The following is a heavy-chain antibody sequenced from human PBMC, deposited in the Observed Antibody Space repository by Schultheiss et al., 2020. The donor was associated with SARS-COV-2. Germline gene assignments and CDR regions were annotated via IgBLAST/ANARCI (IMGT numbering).Heavy chain of an antibody. V-gene: IGHV3-21*05. CDR1: GFTFSSYS. CDR2: IGISDRDS. CDR3: AYGMDV. Sequence: GGSLRLSCAASGFTFSSYSMNWVRQAPGKGLEWVSYIGISDRDSYYADSVKGRFTISRDNAKNSLYLQMNSLRAEDTAVYYCAYGMDVWGQGTTVTVSS. J-gene: IGHJ6*02.